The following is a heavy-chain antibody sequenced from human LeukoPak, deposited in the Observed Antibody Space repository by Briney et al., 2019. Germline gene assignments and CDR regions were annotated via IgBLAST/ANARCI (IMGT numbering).Heavy chain of an antibody. CDR3: AKDRPHSSGWYLVTQGTQADAFDI. V-gene: IGHV3-23*01. CDR1: GGSFSGYY. J-gene: IGHJ3*02. CDR2: ISGSGGST. D-gene: IGHD6-19*01. Sequence: PSETLSLTCAVYGGSFSGYYGNWIRQAPGKGLEWVSAISGSGGSTYYADSVKGRFTISRDNSKNTLYLQMNSLRAEDTAVYYCAKDRPHSSGWYLVTQGTQADAFDIWGQGTMVTVSS.